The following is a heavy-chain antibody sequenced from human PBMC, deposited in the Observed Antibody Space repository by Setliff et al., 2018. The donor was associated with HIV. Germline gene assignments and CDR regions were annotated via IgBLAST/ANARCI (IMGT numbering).Heavy chain of an antibody. CDR1: GYSFTSYW. CDR2: IYPGDSDT. Sequence: PGESLKISCKGSGYSFTSYWIGWVRQMPGKGLEWMGIIYPGDSDTKYSPSFQGQVTISADKSISTAYLQWGSLKASDTAMYYCARLYDTSGYYSGFLDYWGQGTLVTSPQ. CDR3: ARLYDTSGYYSGFLDY. J-gene: IGHJ4*02. D-gene: IGHD3-22*01. V-gene: IGHV5-51*01.